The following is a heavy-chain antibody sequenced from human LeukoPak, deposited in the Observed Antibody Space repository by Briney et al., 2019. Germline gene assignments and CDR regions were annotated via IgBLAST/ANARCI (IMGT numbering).Heavy chain of an antibody. CDR3: ASLSGSPEADY. D-gene: IGHD1-26*01. V-gene: IGHV4-34*01. CDR2: INHSGST. CDR1: GGSFSGYY. J-gene: IGHJ4*02. Sequence: PSETLSLTCAVYGGSFSGYYWSWIRQPPGKGLGWIGEINHSGSTNYNPSLKSRVTISVDTSKNQFSLKLSSVTAADTAVYYCASLSGSPEADYWGQGTLVTVSS.